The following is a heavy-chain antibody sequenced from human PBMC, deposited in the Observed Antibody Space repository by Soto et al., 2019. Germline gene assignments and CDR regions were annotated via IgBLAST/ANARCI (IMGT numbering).Heavy chain of an antibody. V-gene: IGHV1-18*01. D-gene: IGHD3-10*01. CDR2: ISAYNGNT. CDR3: ARSSYYYGSGSYSFSWFDP. Sequence: ASVKVSCQASGYTFTSYGISWVRQAPGQGLEWMGWISAYNGNTNYAQKLQGRVTMTTDTSTSTAYMELRSLRSDDTAVYYCARSSYYYGSGSYSFSWFDPWGQGTLVTVSS. J-gene: IGHJ5*02. CDR1: GYTFTSYG.